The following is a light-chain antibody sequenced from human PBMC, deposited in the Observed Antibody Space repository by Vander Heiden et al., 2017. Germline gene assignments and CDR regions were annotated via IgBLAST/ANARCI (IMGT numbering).Light chain of an antibody. CDR2: DNN. V-gene: IGLV1-40*01. CDR3: QSYDSSLTGSRV. Sequence: QPFLTQTPSVAGAPGQRVTISCTGTNSNIGAGYDVHWYQQLPRTAPKLLIYDNNNRPSGVPDRFSGSKSGASASLAITGLQVEDEAVYYCQSYDSSLTGSRVFGGGTKVTVL. J-gene: IGLJ2*01. CDR1: NSNIGAGYD.